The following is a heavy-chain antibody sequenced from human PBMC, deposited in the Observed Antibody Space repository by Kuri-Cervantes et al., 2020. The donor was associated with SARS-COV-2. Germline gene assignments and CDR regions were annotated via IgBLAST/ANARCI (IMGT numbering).Heavy chain of an antibody. D-gene: IGHD3-22*01. CDR1: GFTFSSYW. J-gene: IGHJ4*02. V-gene: IGHV3-74*01. CDR3: ASREGTDTEYYDSSGFIY. CDR2: INSDGSST. Sequence: GESLKISCAASGFTFSSYWMHWVRQAPGKGLVWVSRINSDGSSTSYADSVKGRFTISRDNAKNTLYLQMNSLRAEDTAVYYCASREGTDTEYYDSSGFIYWGQGTLVTVSS.